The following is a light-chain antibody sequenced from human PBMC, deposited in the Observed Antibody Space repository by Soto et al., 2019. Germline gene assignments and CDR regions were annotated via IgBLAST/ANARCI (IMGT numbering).Light chain of an antibody. CDR2: GAS. CDR3: QQYGSTPRT. J-gene: IGKJ1*01. Sequence: EIVLTQSPGTLSLSPGERATLSCRASQSVSSNYVAWYQQKTGQAPRLLVHGASTRVTGIPDRFTGSGSETDFTLTISRLEPEDFAVYFCQQYGSTPRTFGQGTKVDIK. V-gene: IGKV3-20*01. CDR1: QSVSSNY.